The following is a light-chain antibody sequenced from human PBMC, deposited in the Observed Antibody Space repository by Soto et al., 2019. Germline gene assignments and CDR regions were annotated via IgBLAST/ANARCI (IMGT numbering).Light chain of an antibody. CDR2: EVS. V-gene: IGLV2-14*01. CDR3: SSYTSSGTLV. J-gene: IGLJ3*02. Sequence: QSALTQPASVSGSPGQSITISCTGTSSDVGGYNYVSWYQQHPGKAPKLMLYEVSTRPSGVSNRFSGSKSGNTASLTISGLQAEDEADYYCSSYTSSGTLVFGGGTKVTVL. CDR1: SSDVGGYNY.